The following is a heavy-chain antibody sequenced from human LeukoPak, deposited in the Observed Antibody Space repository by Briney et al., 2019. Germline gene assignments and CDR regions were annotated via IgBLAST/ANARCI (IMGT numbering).Heavy chain of an antibody. CDR1: GGTFISYA. Sequence: SVRVSCKGSGGTFISYASSWVRRAAGRGVEWMRGIIAIFGTANYAQKFQGRVTITADESTSTAYMELSSLKSEDTAVYHCASRIADYSSDNCLAPWGQATPVTVPS. CDR3: ASRIADYSSDNCLAP. D-gene: IGHD4-11*01. J-gene: IGHJ5*02. V-gene: IGHV1-69*13. CDR2: IIAIFGTA.